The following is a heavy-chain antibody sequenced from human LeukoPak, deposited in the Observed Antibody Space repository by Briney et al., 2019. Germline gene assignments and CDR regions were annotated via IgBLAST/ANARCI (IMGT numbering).Heavy chain of an antibody. V-gene: IGHV1-2*02. CDR3: ARGFDYYDSSGYNSDAFDI. J-gene: IGHJ3*02. Sequence: GSVKVSCKASGYTFTGYYMHWVRQAPGQGLEWMGWINPNSGGTNYAQKFQGRVTMTRDTSISTAYMELSRLRSDDTAVYYCARGFDYYDSSGYNSDAFDIWGQGTMVTVSS. D-gene: IGHD3-22*01. CDR1: GYTFTGYY. CDR2: INPNSGGT.